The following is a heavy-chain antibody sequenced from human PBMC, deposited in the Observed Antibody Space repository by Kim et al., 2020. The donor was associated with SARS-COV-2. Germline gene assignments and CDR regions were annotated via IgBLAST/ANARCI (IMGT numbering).Heavy chain of an antibody. V-gene: IGHV1-8*01. Sequence: HKFQGRVTMTRNTSISTAYMELSSLRSEDTAVYYCARGRGYSYGKTAFDYWGQGTLVTVSS. CDR3: ARGRGYSYGKTAFDY. D-gene: IGHD5-18*01. J-gene: IGHJ4*02.